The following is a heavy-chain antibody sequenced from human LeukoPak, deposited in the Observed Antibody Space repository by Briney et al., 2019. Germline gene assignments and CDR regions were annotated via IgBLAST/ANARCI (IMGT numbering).Heavy chain of an antibody. Sequence: PSETLSLTCTVSGGSISSYYWSWIRQPAGKGLEWIGRIYTSGSTNYNPSLKSRVTMSVDTSKNQFSLKLSSVTAADTAVYYCARERGRLITMVRGVNYFDYWGQGTLVTVS. CDR3: ARERGRLITMVRGVNYFDY. CDR2: IYTSGST. J-gene: IGHJ4*02. V-gene: IGHV4-4*07. CDR1: GGSISSYY. D-gene: IGHD3-10*01.